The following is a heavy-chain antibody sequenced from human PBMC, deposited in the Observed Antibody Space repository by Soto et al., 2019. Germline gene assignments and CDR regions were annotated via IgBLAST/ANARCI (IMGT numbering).Heavy chain of an antibody. Sequence: SETLSLTCTVSGGSISSGGYYWSWIRQHPGKGLEWIGYIYYSGSTYYNPSLKSRVTISVDTSKNQFSLKLSSVTAADTAVYYCARGYFDWFRSYFDYWGQGTTVNVSS. CDR3: ARGYFDWFRSYFDY. D-gene: IGHD3-9*01. CDR2: IYYSGST. J-gene: IGHJ4*03. V-gene: IGHV4-31*03. CDR1: GGSISSGGYY.